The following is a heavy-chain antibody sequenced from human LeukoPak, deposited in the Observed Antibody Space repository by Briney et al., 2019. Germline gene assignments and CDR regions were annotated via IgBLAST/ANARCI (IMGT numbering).Heavy chain of an antibody. D-gene: IGHD1-26*01. CDR1: GGTFISYA. Sequence: GASVKVSCKASGGTFISYAISWVRQAPGQGLEWMGGIIPIFGTANYAQKFQGRVTITADESTGTAYMELSSLRSEDTAVYYCARTLTYSGSYFNWFDPWGQGTLVTVSS. CDR2: IIPIFGTA. J-gene: IGHJ5*02. V-gene: IGHV1-69*13. CDR3: ARTLTYSGSYFNWFDP.